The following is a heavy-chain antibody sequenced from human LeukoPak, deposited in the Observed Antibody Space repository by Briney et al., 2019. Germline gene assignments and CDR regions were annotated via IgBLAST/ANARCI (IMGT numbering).Heavy chain of an antibody. V-gene: IGHV4-4*02. CDR2: IYHNGTP. Sequence: SETLSLTCALSVVSISSGNWWSWVRHSPGKGLEWIGEIYHNGTPNYNPSLKSRVTLSADTFKNHFSLKLTSVTAADTAVYYCATAPILRGEGGEHYKYGMDVWGQGTPVIVSS. CDR3: ATAPILRGEGGEHYKYGMDV. D-gene: IGHD2-2*02. CDR1: VVSISSGNW. J-gene: IGHJ6*02.